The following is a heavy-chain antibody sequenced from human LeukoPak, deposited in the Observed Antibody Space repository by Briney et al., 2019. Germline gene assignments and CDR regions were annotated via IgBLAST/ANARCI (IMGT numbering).Heavy chain of an antibody. J-gene: IGHJ4*02. V-gene: IGHV4-34*01. Sequence: SETLALTCAVYGGSLSGYYWTFVRQTPGKGLEWIGEIDRHGGTGYHPSLKSRVTISVDTSKNQFSLKLSSVTAADTAVYYCARGLGLAAAGHSALDYWGQGTLVTVSS. CDR3: ARGLGLAAAGHSALDY. CDR1: GGSLSGYY. D-gene: IGHD6-13*01. CDR2: IDRHGGT.